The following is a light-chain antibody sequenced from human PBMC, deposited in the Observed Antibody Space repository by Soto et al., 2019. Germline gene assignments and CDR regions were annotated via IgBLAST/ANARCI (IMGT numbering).Light chain of an antibody. CDR2: GAS. J-gene: IGKJ1*01. Sequence: EIVMTQSPATLSVSPGERATLSCRASQSVSNYLAWYQQKPGQAPRLLIYGASTRATGIPARFSGSGSGTEFTLAISSLQSEDFAVYYCQQYNDWPLPTFGQGNKVDIK. V-gene: IGKV3-15*01. CDR1: QSVSNY. CDR3: QQYNDWPLPT.